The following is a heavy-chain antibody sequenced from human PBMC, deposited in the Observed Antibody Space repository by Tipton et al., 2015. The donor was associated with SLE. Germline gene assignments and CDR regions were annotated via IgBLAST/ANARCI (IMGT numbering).Heavy chain of an antibody. CDR1: GGSISSYS. CDR3: ARALSYCSGDRCNYYYYYMDV. J-gene: IGHJ6*03. CDR2: IHYSGST. V-gene: IGHV4-59*08. D-gene: IGHD2-15*01. Sequence: TLSLTCTVSGGSISSYSWSWIRQPPGKGLEWIGYIHYSGSTNYNPSLKSRVTISVDTSKNQFPLKLNSVTAADTAVYYCARALSYCSGDRCNYYYYYMDVWGKGTAVSVSS.